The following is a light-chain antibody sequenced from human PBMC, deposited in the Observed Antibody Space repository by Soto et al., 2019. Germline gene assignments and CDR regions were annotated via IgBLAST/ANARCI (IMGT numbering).Light chain of an antibody. CDR2: DTS. CDR3: QQYSGSPET. Sequence: EIVLTQSPGTLSLSPGERAVLSCRASQTIANIYLAWYQHKPGRPPRLLIYDTSTRATGTPDRFIGSGSGTDFTLTISRLEPEDFAVYYCQQYSGSPETFGPRTKVEIK. J-gene: IGKJ1*01. V-gene: IGKV3-20*01. CDR1: QTIANIY.